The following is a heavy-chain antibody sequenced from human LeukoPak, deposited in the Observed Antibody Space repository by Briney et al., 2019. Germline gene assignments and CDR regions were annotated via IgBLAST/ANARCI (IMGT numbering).Heavy chain of an antibody. J-gene: IGHJ4*02. CDR2: ISGSGGST. Sequence: GGSLRLSCAASGFTFSSYAMSWVRQAPGKGLEWVSAISGSGGSTYYADSVKGRFTISRDNSKNTLYLQMNSLGAEDTAVYYCARAQSWSGSFDSWGQGTLVTVSS. CDR3: ARAQSWSGSFDS. D-gene: IGHD7-27*01. CDR1: GFTFSSYA. V-gene: IGHV3-23*01.